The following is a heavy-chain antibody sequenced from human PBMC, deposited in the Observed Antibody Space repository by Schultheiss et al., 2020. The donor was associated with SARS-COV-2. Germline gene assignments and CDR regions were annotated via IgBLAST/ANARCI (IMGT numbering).Heavy chain of an antibody. D-gene: IGHD2-15*01. J-gene: IGHJ1*01. CDR2: MWYDGSNE. V-gene: IGHV3-33*06. CDR3: AKGGSCSGGSCYLIN. CDR1: GFTFRDYG. Sequence: GGSLRLSCAASGFTFRDYGMHWVRQAPGKGLEWVAAMWYDGSNEYHADSVKGRFTISRDNSKNTLYLEMNSLRADDTAVYYCAKGGSCSGGSCYLINWGQGTLVTVSS.